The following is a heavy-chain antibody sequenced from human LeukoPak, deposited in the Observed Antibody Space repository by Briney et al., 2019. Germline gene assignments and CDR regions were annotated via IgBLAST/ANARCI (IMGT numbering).Heavy chain of an antibody. CDR3: ARDIGYYDSSGYYDY. J-gene: IGHJ4*02. CDR1: GGSISSYY. V-gene: IGHV4-59*01. CDR2: IYYSGST. Sequence: SETLSLTCTVSGGSISSYYWSWIRQPPGKGLEWIGYIYYSGSTNYNPSLKSRVTISVDTSKNQFSLKLSSVTAADTAVNYCARDIGYYDSSGYYDYWGQGTLVTVSS. D-gene: IGHD3-22*01.